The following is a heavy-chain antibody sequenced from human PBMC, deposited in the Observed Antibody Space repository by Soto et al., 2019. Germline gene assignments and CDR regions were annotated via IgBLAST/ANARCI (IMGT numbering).Heavy chain of an antibody. CDR2: IYHSWST. V-gene: IGHV4-38-2*01. D-gene: IGHD3-10*01. CDR3: ARVGGYGMDV. J-gene: IGHJ6*02. Sequence: SETLSLTGAVSGYSISSGYYWGCIRQPPGKGLEWIGSIYHSWSTYNNPSLKSRVTISVDTSKNQFSLKLSSVTAADTAVYYCARVGGYGMDVWGQGTTVTVSS. CDR1: GYSISSGYY.